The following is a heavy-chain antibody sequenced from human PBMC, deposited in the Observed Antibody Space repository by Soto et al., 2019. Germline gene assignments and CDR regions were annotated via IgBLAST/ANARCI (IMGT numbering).Heavy chain of an antibody. D-gene: IGHD3-22*01. CDR3: ARDPLRISGYYYRGLYYGMDV. V-gene: IGHV1-3*01. CDR1: GDTFTSYA. CDR2: INAGNGNT. Sequence: ASVKFSCKASGDTFTSYAMHWVRQAPGQRLEWMGWINAGNGNTKYSQKFQGRVTITRDTSASTAYMELSSLRSEDTAVYYCARDPLRISGYYYRGLYYGMDVWGQGTTVNVSS. J-gene: IGHJ6*02.